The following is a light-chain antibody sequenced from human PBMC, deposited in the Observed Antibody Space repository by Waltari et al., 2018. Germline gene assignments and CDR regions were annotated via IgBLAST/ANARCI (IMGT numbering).Light chain of an antibody. CDR1: KFISRD. J-gene: IGKJ3*01. V-gene: IGKV1-39*01. CDR3: QQSESPLPVT. Sequence: IQMTQSPSSLSASVGDRVTITCRASKFISRDLNWYQQKPGKAPKLLIYDAYSLRSWVPSRFSGSVSRTDFTLTITNLQPDDFATYFCQQSESPLPVTFGPGTRVDV. CDR2: DAY.